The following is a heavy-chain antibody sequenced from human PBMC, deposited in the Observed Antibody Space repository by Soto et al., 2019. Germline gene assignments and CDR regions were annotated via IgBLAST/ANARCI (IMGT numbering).Heavy chain of an antibody. Sequence: EVQLLVSGGGLVQPGGSLRLSCEASGFTFSSYAMTWVRQAPGKGLEWVSASGSGGRAFYSDSVKGRFTISRDDSRNTLYLQLHCLRVDDTAVYFCAKATGTTLYWGQGTLVTVSS. V-gene: IGHV3-23*01. D-gene: IGHD1-1*01. CDR1: GFTFSSYA. J-gene: IGHJ4*02. CDR2: SGSGGRA. CDR3: AKATGTTLY.